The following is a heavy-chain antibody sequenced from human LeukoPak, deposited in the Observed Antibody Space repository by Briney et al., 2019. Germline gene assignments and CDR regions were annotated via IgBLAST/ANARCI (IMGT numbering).Heavy chain of an antibody. D-gene: IGHD2-15*01. J-gene: IGHJ4*02. CDR2: ISGSGGST. V-gene: IGHV3-23*01. CDR3: ARPGLYCSGGSCYHHAFDY. Sequence: GGTLRLSCVASGFTFSTYGMSWVRQAPGKGLEWVSAISGSGGSTYYADSVKGRFTISRDNAKNSLYLQMNSLRAEDTAVYYCARPGLYCSGGSCYHHAFDYWGQGTLVTVSS. CDR1: GFTFSTYG.